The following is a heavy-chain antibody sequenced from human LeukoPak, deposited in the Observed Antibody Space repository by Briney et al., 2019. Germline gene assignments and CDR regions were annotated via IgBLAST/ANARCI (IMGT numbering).Heavy chain of an antibody. D-gene: IGHD6-25*01. V-gene: IGHV3-23*01. CDR1: GFTFSSYA. CDR2: ISGSGGST. CDR3: ATHSRIAAAAGVRNYFDY. J-gene: IGHJ4*02. Sequence: QTGGSLRLSCAASGFTFSSYAMSWVRQAPGKGLEWVSAISGSGGSTYYADSVKGRFTISRDNSKNTLYLQMNSLRAEDTAVYYCATHSRIAAAAGVRNYFDYWGQGTLVTVSS.